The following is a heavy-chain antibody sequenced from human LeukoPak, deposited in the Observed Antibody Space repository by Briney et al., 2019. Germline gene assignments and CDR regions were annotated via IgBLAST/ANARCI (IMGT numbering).Heavy chain of an antibody. Sequence: GGSLRLSCAASGFTFSTSWMSWVRQAPGKGLERVANIKEDGSEKWYMGSVKGRFTISRDNAKNSLYLQMNSLRAEDTAVFYCAKGDSFDYWGQGTLVTVSS. J-gene: IGHJ4*02. CDR2: IKEDGSEK. CDR3: AKGDSFDY. CDR1: GFTFSTSW. D-gene: IGHD3-16*01. V-gene: IGHV3-7*01.